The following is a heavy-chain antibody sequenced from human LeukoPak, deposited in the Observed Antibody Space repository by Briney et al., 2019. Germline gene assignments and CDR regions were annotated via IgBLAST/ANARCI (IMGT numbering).Heavy chain of an antibody. D-gene: IGHD6-19*01. Sequence: SETLSLTCAVYGGSFSGYYWSWIRQPPGKGLEWIGEINHSGSTNYNPSLKSRVIISVDTSNNQFSLKLSSVTAADTAVYYCARGFSGWTRYDYWGQGTLVTVSS. CDR2: INHSGST. V-gene: IGHV4-34*01. J-gene: IGHJ4*02. CDR3: ARGFSGWTRYDY. CDR1: GGSFSGYY.